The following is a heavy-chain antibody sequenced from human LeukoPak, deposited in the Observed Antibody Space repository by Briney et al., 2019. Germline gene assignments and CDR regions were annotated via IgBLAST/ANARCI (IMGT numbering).Heavy chain of an antibody. CDR1: GGSFSGHY. V-gene: IGHV4-34*01. J-gene: IGHJ5*02. CDR2: INHSGST. CDR3: ARRPQDTAMPRIAARRYWFDP. D-gene: IGHD5-18*01. Sequence: SETLSLTCAVYGGSFSGHYWNRIRQPPGKGLEWIGEINHSGSTNYNPSLKSRVTISLDMSKNQFSLKLSSVTAADTAVYYCARRPQDTAMPRIAARRYWFDPWGKGTLVTVSS.